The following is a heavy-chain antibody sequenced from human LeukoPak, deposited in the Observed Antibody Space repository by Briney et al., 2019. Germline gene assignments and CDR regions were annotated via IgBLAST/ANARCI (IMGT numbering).Heavy chain of an antibody. CDR1: GGSISSSSYY. CDR2: IYYNGST. CDR3: ATQFYTITIFGVVTLYYFDY. Sequence: SETLSLTCTVSGGSISSSSYYWGWIRQPPGKGLEWIGSIYYNGSTYYNPSLKSRVTISVDTSKNQFSLKLSSVTAADTAVYYCATQFYTITIFGVVTLYYFDYWGQGTLVTVSS. V-gene: IGHV4-39*01. D-gene: IGHD3-3*01. J-gene: IGHJ4*02.